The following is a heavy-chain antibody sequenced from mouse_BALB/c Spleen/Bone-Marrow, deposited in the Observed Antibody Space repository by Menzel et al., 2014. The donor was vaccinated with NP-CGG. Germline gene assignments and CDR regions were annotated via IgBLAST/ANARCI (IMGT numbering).Heavy chain of an antibody. CDR3: ARFPIYYGNYGAMDY. CDR1: GYTFTSYW. V-gene: IGHV1S41*01. D-gene: IGHD2-1*01. CDR2: IAPGSGST. J-gene: IGHJ4*01. Sequence: DLVKPGASVKLSCKASGYTFTSYWINWIKQRPGQGLEWIGRIAPGSGSTYYNEMFKGKVTLTVDTSSSTAYIQLSSLSSEDSAFYFCARFPIYYGNYGAMDYWGQGTSVTVSS.